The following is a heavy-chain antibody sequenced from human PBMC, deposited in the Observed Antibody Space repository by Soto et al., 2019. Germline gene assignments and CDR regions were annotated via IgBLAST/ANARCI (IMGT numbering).Heavy chain of an antibody. CDR1: GFPLYHYA. V-gene: IGHV3-23*01. J-gene: IGHJ4*02. Sequence: EVQVLESGGGLVQRGGTLGLSFAGPGFPLYHYAMSRVRQAPGEGLEWVWIINAYGGTFHADPVKGRFTISRDNSKNTVYLQMSSLRVEDTAIYYCAKDYTVAADPSSVILFDYWGQGALVTVSS. CDR2: INAYGGT. D-gene: IGHD2-15*01. CDR3: AKDYTVAADPSSVILFDY.